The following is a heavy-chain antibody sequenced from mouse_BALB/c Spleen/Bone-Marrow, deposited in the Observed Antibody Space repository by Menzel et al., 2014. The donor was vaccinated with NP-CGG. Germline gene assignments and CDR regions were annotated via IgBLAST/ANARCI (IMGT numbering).Heavy chain of an antibody. V-gene: IGHV1-77*01. J-gene: IGHJ3*01. CDR2: IIGGTGGT. CDR1: GFTFSNSY. Sequence: QVQLKQSGGEVVKPGTSVKLSCKTSGFTFSNSYISWLKLKPGQSLEWIAWIIGGTGGTTYNQKFTGKAQLTVDTSPNTAYIQLSSLTTEDSAIYYCARPLYGSSFAWFAYWGQGTLVTVSA. CDR3: ARPLYGSSFAWFAY. D-gene: IGHD1-1*01.